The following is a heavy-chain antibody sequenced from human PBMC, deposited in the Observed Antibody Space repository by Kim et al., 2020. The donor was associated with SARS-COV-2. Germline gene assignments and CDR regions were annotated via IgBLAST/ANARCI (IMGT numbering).Heavy chain of an antibody. V-gene: IGHV4-39*01. CDR3: ARPLRQWLVNDAFYI. Sequence: SQTLSLTCTFSGAFISSSRYYWVWIRQPPGKGLEWIGSIYYTGNTYYNPSIKSRVPISVDTSKNQFSRKLSSVSAADTAVYYYARPLRQWLVNDAFYIWGQGTMVTVSS. J-gene: IGHJ3*02. D-gene: IGHD6-19*01. CDR1: GAFISSSRYY. CDR2: IYYTGNT.